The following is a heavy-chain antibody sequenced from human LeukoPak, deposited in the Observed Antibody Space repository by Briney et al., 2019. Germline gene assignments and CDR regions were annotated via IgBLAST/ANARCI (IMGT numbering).Heavy chain of an antibody. CDR1: GFSFSTFG. Sequence: GGSLRLSCAASGFSFSTFGMHWVRQAPGKGLEWVAMIWYDASGQHYADSVKGRFTISRDTSKNTLYLQMNSLRAEDTAVYFCARDSLYDDNGYYHYFDYWGQGTLVTVSS. D-gene: IGHD3-22*01. J-gene: IGHJ4*02. V-gene: IGHV3-33*01. CDR2: IWYDASGQ. CDR3: ARDSLYDDNGYYHYFDY.